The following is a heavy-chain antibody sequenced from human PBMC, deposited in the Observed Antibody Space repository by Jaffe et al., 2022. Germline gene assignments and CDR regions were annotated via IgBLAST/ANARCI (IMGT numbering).Heavy chain of an antibody. CDR2: ISGSGGST. V-gene: IGHV3-23*01. Sequence: EVQLLESGGGLVQPGGSLRLSCAASGFTFSSYAMSWVRQAPGKGLEWVSAISGSGGSTYYADSVKGRFTISRDNSKNTLYLQMNSLRAEDTAVYYCAKEGIVVVPAAMFHYYYYYMDVWGKGTTVTVSS. CDR3: AKEGIVVVPAAMFHYYYYYMDV. CDR1: GFTFSSYA. J-gene: IGHJ6*03. D-gene: IGHD2-2*01.